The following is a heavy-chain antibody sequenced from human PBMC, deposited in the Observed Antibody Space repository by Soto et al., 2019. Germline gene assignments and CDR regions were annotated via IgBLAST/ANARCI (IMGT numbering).Heavy chain of an antibody. Sequence: SETLSLTCTVSGGSISSGGYYWSWIRQHPGKGLEWIGYIYYSGSTNYNPSLKSRVTISVDTSKNQFSLKLSSVTAADTAVYYCARDRPTADTDYYYDMDVCGQGTTVTVSS. CDR1: GGSISSGGYY. J-gene: IGHJ6*02. CDR2: IYYSGST. CDR3: ARDRPTADTDYYYDMDV. V-gene: IGHV4-61*08. D-gene: IGHD3-9*01.